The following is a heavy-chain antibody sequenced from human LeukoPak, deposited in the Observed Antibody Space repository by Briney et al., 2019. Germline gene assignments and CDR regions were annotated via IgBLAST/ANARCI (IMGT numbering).Heavy chain of an antibody. CDR2: ISGSGDNT. Sequence: GGSLRLSCAASGFTFSSYAMGWVRQAPGKGLEWVSSISGSGDNTYYADSVKGRFTISRDNSKSTLYVQMNSLRAEDTAVYYCAKELWFGEFRDFDYWGQGTLVTVSS. CDR3: AKELWFGEFRDFDY. D-gene: IGHD3-10*01. CDR1: GFTFSSYA. J-gene: IGHJ4*02. V-gene: IGHV3-23*01.